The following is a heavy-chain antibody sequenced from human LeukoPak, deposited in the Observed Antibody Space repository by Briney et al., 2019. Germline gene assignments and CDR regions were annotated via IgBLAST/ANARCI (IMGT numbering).Heavy chain of an antibody. CDR1: GFTFGSYD. CDR3: AKRGSGSYEFDY. D-gene: IGHD6-19*01. V-gene: IGHV3-30*02. J-gene: IGHJ4*02. Sequence: GGSLRLSCAASGFTFGSYDMHWVRQAPGKGLEWVAYIRFDGSNRYFADSVKGRFTISRDNSKNTLYLQMNSLRAEDTAVYYCAKRGSGSYEFDYWGQGTLVTVSS. CDR2: IRFDGSNR.